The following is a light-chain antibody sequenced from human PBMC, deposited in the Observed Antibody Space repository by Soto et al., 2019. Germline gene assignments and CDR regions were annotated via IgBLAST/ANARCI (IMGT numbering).Light chain of an antibody. CDR1: SSNIGSNA. Sequence: QSVLTQPPSASGTPGQRVTISCSGSSSNIGSNAVHWYQHLPGTAPKLLIYSNNQRPSGVPDRFSGSKSGTSASLAISRLQSEDEADYYCAAWDDSLVVFGGGIKLTVL. V-gene: IGLV1-44*01. J-gene: IGLJ2*01. CDR3: AAWDDSLVV. CDR2: SNN.